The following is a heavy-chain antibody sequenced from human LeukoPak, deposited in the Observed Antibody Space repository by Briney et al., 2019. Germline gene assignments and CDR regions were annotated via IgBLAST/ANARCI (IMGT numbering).Heavy chain of an antibody. J-gene: IGHJ4*02. CDR2: IYTSGST. V-gene: IGHV4-4*07. D-gene: IGHD3-22*01. CDR1: GGSFSGYY. Sequence: SETLSLTCAVYGGSFSGYYWSWIRQPAGKGLEWIGRIYTSGSTNYNPSLKSRVTMSVDTSKNQFSLKLSSVTAADTAVYYCARDLAPSSGYYYGFDYWGQGTLVTVSS. CDR3: ARDLAPSSGYYYGFDY.